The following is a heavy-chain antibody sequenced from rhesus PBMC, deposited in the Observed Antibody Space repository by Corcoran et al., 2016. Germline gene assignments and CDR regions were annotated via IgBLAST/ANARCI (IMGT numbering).Heavy chain of an antibody. CDR2: INRGGGST. D-gene: IGHD6-31*01. CDR3: AKEIAAARY. CDR1: GFTFSSYW. V-gene: IGHV3S25*01. Sequence: EVQLVESGGGLAKPGGSLRLSCAASGFTFSSYWMNWVRQAPGKGLEWVSAINRGGGSTYDADSVKGRFTISRDNAKNTLSLQMTSLRAEDTAVYYGAKEIAAARYWGQGVLVTVSS. J-gene: IGHJ4*01.